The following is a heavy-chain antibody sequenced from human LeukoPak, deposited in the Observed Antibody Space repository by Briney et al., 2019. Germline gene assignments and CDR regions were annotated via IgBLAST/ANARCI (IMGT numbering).Heavy chain of an antibody. CDR3: ARSQTYAYFDY. J-gene: IGHJ4*02. CDR1: GFTFSSYA. V-gene: IGHV3-48*01. CDR2: ISSSSGNI. D-gene: IGHD4-17*01. Sequence: GGSPRLSCAASGFTFSSYAMHWVRQAPGKGLEWVSYISSSSGNIYYAESVKGRFTISGDNVKNSLYLQMNSLRAEDTAVYYCARSQTYAYFDYWGQGTLVTVSS.